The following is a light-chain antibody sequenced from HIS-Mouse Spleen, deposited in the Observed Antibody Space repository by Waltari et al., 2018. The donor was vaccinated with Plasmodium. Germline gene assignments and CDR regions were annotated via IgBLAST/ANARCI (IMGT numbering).Light chain of an antibody. Sequence: SYELTQPPSVSVSPGQTARITCSGDALPKKYAYWYKQKSGQAPVLVIYGDSKRPSGIPERFAGSRSGTMATLTISGAQVEDEADYYCYSTDSSGNHRVFGGGTKLTVL. CDR1: ALPKKY. V-gene: IGLV3-10*01. CDR3: YSTDSSGNHRV. CDR2: GDS. J-gene: IGLJ3*02.